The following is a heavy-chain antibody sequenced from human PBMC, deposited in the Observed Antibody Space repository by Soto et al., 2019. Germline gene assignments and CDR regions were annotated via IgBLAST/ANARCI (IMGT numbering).Heavy chain of an antibody. Sequence: GGSLRLSCAASGFTFSSYGMHWVRQAPGKGLEWVAVISYDGSNKYYADSVKGRFTISRDNSKNTLYLQMNSLRAEDTAVYYCAKTPQLRLDTAMANYFDYWGQGTLVTVSS. J-gene: IGHJ4*02. CDR1: GFTFSSYG. V-gene: IGHV3-30*18. CDR3: AKTPQLRLDTAMANYFDY. D-gene: IGHD5-18*01. CDR2: ISYDGSNK.